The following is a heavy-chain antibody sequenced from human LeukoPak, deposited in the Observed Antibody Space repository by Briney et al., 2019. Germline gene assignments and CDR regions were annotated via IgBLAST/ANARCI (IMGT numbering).Heavy chain of an antibody. CDR3: ARDPGSGFRDFDY. D-gene: IGHD3-3*01. CDR1: GGTFSSYA. Sequence: GASVKVSCKASGGTFSSYAISWVRQAPGQGLEWMGGIIPIFGTANYAQKFQGRVTITADESTSTAYMELSSLRSEDTAVYYCARDPGSGFRDFDYWGQGTLVTVSS. J-gene: IGHJ4*02. V-gene: IGHV1-69*01. CDR2: IIPIFGTA.